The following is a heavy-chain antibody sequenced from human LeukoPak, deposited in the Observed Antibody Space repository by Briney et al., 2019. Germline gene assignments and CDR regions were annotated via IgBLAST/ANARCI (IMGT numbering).Heavy chain of an antibody. CDR2: IRSKAYGGTT. Sequence: PGRSLRLSCTASGFTFGDYAMSWVRQAPGKGLEWVGFIRSKAYGGTTEYAASVKGRFTISRDDSKSIAYLQMNSLKTEDTAVYYCTRVTVVGATTDVFDYWGQGTLVTVSS. CDR1: GFTFGDYA. D-gene: IGHD1-26*01. CDR3: TRVTVVGATTDVFDY. J-gene: IGHJ4*02. V-gene: IGHV3-49*04.